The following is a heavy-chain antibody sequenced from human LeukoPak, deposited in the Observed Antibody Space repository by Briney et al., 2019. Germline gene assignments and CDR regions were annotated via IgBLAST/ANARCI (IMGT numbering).Heavy chain of an antibody. Sequence: PGGSLRLSCAASGFTFDDYAMHWVRQPPGKGLECVSLISGDGSITYYADSVKGRFTISRDNSKNSLYLQMNSLRTEDTALYYCAKDNWVATRGHYGFDYWGQRTLVTVSS. CDR1: GFTFDDYA. V-gene: IGHV3-43*02. CDR3: AKDNWVATRGHYGFDY. J-gene: IGHJ4*02. CDR2: ISGDGSIT. D-gene: IGHD5-12*01.